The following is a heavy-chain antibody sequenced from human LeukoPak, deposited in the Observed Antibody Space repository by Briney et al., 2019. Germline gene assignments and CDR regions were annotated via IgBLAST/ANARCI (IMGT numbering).Heavy chain of an antibody. D-gene: IGHD5-18*01. CDR1: GGSFSGYY. Sequence: SETLSLTCAVYGGSFSGYYWSWIRQPPGKGLEWIGEIDHSGSTNYNPSLKSRVTISVDTSKNQFSLKLSSVTAADTAVYYCARGGNSYGPSDYWGQGTLVTVSS. J-gene: IGHJ4*02. CDR3: ARGGNSYGPSDY. V-gene: IGHV4-34*01. CDR2: IDHSGST.